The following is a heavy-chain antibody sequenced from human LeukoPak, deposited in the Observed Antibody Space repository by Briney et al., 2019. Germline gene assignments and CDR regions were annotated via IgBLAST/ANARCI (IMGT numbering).Heavy chain of an antibody. J-gene: IGHJ4*02. CDR1: GFTFDDYA. D-gene: IGHD2-2*01. V-gene: IGHV3-9*01. Sequence: GGSLRLSCAASGFTFDDYAMHWVRQAPGKGLEWVSGISWNSGSIGYADSVKGRFTISRDNAKNSLYLQMNSLRAEDTASYYCAKGASTRVDYWGQGTLVTVSS. CDR3: AKGASTRVDY. CDR2: ISWNSGSI.